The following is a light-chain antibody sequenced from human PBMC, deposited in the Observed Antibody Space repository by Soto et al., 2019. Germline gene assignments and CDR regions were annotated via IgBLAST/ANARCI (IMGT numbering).Light chain of an antibody. J-gene: IGKJ5*01. CDR3: QQTYATPIT. Sequence: DIPMTQSPSSLSASVGDRVTITCRASHPISNYLNWYQHRPGKAPKLLIYGASTLQSGVPSRFSGSESGTDFTLTITSLQPEDCATYYCQQTYATPITFCQGTRLEIK. V-gene: IGKV1-39*01. CDR2: GAS. CDR1: HPISNY.